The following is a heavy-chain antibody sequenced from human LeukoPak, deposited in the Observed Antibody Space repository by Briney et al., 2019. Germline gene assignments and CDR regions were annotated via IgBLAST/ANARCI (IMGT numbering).Heavy chain of an antibody. Sequence: SETLSLTCAVYGGSFRGYYWSWIRQPPGKGLEWIGEINHSGSTNYNPSLKSRVTISVDTSKNQFSLKLSAVTAADTAVYYCATTVDSSGYHNWFDPWGQGTLVTVSS. D-gene: IGHD3-22*01. CDR1: GGSFRGYY. CDR3: ATTVDSSGYHNWFDP. J-gene: IGHJ5*02. CDR2: INHSGST. V-gene: IGHV4-34*01.